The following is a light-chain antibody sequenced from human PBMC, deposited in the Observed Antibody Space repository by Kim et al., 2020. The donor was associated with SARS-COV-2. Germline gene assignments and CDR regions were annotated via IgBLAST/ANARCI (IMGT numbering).Light chain of an antibody. J-gene: IGLJ1*01. CDR1: SSNVGSNT. Sequence: QSVLTQPPSASGTPGQRVTISCSGSSSNVGSNTVNWYQQLPGTAPKLLIYGNDQRPSGVPDRFSGSKSGTSASLAISGLQSEVEADYYCAAWDDSLNGYVFGTGTKVTVL. V-gene: IGLV1-44*01. CDR2: GND. CDR3: AAWDDSLNGYV.